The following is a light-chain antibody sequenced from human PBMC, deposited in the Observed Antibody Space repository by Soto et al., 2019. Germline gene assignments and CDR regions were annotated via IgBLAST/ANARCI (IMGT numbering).Light chain of an antibody. J-gene: IGKJ1*01. CDR2: DAS. Sequence: DIQMTQSPSTLSASVGDRVTITCRASQSISSWLAWYQQKPGKAPKLLIYDASSLESGVPSRFSGSGSGKEFTLTISSLQPDDFATYYCQQYNSYPWTFVQGTKVEIK. CDR3: QQYNSYPWT. CDR1: QSISSW. V-gene: IGKV1-5*01.